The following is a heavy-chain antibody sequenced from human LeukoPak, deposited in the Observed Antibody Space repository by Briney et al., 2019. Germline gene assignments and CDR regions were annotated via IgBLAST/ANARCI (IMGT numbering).Heavy chain of an antibody. J-gene: IGHJ3*02. CDR1: GFTFSSYA. V-gene: IGHV3-30-3*01. D-gene: IGHD5-18*01. CDR2: ISYDGSNK. Sequence: GRSLRLSCAASGFTFSSYAMHWVRQAPGKGLEWVAVISYDGSNKYYADSVKGRFTISRDNSKNTLYLQMNSLRAEDTAVYYCARDGRGYSAWDDAFEIWGQGTMVTVSS. CDR3: ARDGRGYSAWDDAFEI.